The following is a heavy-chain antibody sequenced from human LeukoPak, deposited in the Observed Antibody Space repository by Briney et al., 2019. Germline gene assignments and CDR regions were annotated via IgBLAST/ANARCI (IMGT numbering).Heavy chain of an antibody. Sequence: GGSLRLSCAASGFTFSSYGMHWVRQAPGKGLEWVAFISYDGTNKYYADSVKGRFTISRDNSKNILFLHLNSLRAEDTALYYCARDLHYYVAMDVWGQGTTVTVSS. CDR2: ISYDGTNK. CDR3: ARDLHYYVAMDV. J-gene: IGHJ6*02. CDR1: GFTFSSYG. D-gene: IGHD3-10*02. V-gene: IGHV3-30*03.